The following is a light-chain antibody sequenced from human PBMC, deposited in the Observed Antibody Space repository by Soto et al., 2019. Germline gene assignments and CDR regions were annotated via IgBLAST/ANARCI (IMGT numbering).Light chain of an antibody. Sequence: EIVLTQSPATLSLSPGERATPSCRASQSVSSYLAWYQQKPGQAPRLLIYDASNRATGIPARFSGSGSGTDFTLTISSLEPDDFAVYYGQQRSNWPLTCGPGPKVDIK. CDR1: QSVSSY. J-gene: IGKJ3*01. CDR3: QQRSNWPLT. CDR2: DAS. V-gene: IGKV3-11*01.